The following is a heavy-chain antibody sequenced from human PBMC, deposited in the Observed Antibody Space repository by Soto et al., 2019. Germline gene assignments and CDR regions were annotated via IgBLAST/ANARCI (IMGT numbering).Heavy chain of an antibody. Sequence: SETLSLTCTVSGGSISSSGYYWGWIRQPPGKGLEWIGSIYYSGSTYYNPSLKSRVTISVDTSKNQFSLKLSSVTAADTAVYYCARAIGGGYCSSTSCYWPPNYYYGMDVWGQGTTVTVSS. CDR3: ARAIGGGYCSSTSCYWPPNYYYGMDV. J-gene: IGHJ6*02. CDR1: GGSISSSGYY. CDR2: IYYSGST. V-gene: IGHV4-39*07. D-gene: IGHD2-2*01.